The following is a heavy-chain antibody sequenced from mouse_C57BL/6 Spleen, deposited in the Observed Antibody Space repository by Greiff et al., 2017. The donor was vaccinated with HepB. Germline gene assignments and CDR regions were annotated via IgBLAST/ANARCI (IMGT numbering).Heavy chain of an antibody. J-gene: IGHJ4*01. V-gene: IGHV1-50*01. CDR2: IDPSDSYT. CDR1: GYTFTSYW. Sequence: VQLQQPGAELVKPGASVKLSCKASGYTFTSYWMQWVKQRPGQGLEWIGEIDPSDSYTNYNQKFKGKATLTVDTSSSTAYMQLSSLTSEDSAVYYCARGIGNHYAMDYWGQGTSVTVSS. CDR3: ARGIGNHYAMDY. D-gene: IGHD2-1*01.